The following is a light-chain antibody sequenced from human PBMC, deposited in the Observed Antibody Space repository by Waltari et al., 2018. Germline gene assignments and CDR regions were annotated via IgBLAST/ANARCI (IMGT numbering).Light chain of an antibody. CDR1: QSVSRN. V-gene: IGKV3-15*01. CDR3: QRTGPVA. J-gene: IGKJ1*01. CDR2: GAS. Sequence: EIVMTQSPATMSVSPGEGATLPCRASQSVSRNLAWYQQKPGQAPRLLIYGASTRATGIPARFSGSGSGTEFTLTISSLQSEDFAVYYCQRTGPVAFGQGTKVEIK.